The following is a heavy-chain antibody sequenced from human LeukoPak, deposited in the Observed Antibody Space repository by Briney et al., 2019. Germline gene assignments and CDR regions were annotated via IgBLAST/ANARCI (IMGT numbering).Heavy chain of an antibody. J-gene: IGHJ4*02. Sequence: PGGSLRLSCEASGFRFSSYWMSWVRQAPGKGLEWVANIKQDGSEDHYVDSVKGRFAISRDNAKNSLYLQMNSLRAEDTAVYYCARDRDSGSISWYFLFDYWGQGSLVTVSS. CDR2: IKQDGSED. V-gene: IGHV3-7*01. CDR1: GFRFSSYW. D-gene: IGHD2-2*01. CDR3: ARDRDSGSISWYFLFDY.